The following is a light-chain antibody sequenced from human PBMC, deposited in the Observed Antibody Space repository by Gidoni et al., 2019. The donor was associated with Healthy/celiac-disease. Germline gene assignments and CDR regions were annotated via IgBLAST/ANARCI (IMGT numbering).Light chain of an antibody. Sequence: EIVCTQSPATLSLSPGERATLSYRASQRVSSYLAWYQQKPGQAPRLLISDASNRATGIPARFSGSGSGTDFTLTISSLEPEDFAVYYCQQRSNWPPKYTFGQGTKLEIK. CDR2: DAS. CDR1: QRVSSY. V-gene: IGKV3-11*01. J-gene: IGKJ2*01. CDR3: QQRSNWPPKYT.